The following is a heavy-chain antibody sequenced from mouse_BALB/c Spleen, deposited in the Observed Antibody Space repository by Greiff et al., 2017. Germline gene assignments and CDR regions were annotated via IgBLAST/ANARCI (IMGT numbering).Heavy chain of an antibody. Sequence: QVQLQQSGAELVRPGTSVKVSCKASGYAFTNYLIEWVKQRPGQGLEWIGVINPGSGGTNYNEKFKGKATLTADKSSSTAYMQLSSLTSDDSAVYFCARSYYGNYVAWFAYWGQGTLVTVSA. D-gene: IGHD2-10*01. CDR1: GYAFTNYL. CDR2: INPGSGGT. CDR3: ARSYYGNYVAWFAY. J-gene: IGHJ3*01. V-gene: IGHV1-54*01.